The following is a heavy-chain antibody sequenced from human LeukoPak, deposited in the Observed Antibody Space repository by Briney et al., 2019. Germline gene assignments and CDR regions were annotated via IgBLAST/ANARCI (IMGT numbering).Heavy chain of an antibody. D-gene: IGHD5-12*01. V-gene: IGHV1-46*03. J-gene: IGHJ4*02. CDR2: INPSGGST. CDR3: ARASDSIDSGYEYYFDY. Sequence: ASVKVSCKASGYTFTSYYMHWVRQAPGQGLEWMGIINPSGGSTSYAQKFQGRVTLTRDTSTSTVYMELSSLRSEDTAVYYCARASDSIDSGYEYYFDYWGQGTLVTVSS. CDR1: GYTFTSYY.